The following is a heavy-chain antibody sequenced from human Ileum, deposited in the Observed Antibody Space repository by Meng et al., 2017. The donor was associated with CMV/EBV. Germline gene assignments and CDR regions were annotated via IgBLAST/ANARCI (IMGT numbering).Heavy chain of an antibody. J-gene: IGHJ5*02. CDR3: VKGINYALFDP. V-gene: IGHV3-30*02. CDR2: IQDDGSKK. D-gene: IGHD3-16*01. CDR1: GFTFSSYA. Sequence: GESLKISCAASGFTFSSYAMHWVRQPPGKGLEWMAFIQDDGSKKSYANSVKGRFTISRDNSKNTLYLQMNTLRVEDTALYYCVKGINYALFDPWGQGTLVTVSS.